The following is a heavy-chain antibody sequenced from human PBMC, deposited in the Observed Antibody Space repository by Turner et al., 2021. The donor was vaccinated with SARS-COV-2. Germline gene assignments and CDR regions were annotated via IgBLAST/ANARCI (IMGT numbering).Heavy chain of an antibody. V-gene: IGHV3-30*18. CDR3: AKQQGLYSNPMYYFDY. CDR2: TSYDGSNK. Sequence: QVQLVESGGGVVQPGRSLRLSCAASGFTFSSYGMHWVRQAPGKVLEWVAVTSYDGSNKYYSDSVKGRFTISRYNSKNTLYLQMNSLRAEDTAVYYCAKQQGLYSNPMYYFDYWGQGTLVTVSS. CDR1: GFTFSSYG. J-gene: IGHJ4*02. D-gene: IGHD4-4*01.